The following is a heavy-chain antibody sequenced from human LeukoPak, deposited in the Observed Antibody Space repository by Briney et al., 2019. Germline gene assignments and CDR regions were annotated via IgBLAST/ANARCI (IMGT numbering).Heavy chain of an antibody. Sequence: SETLSLTCTFSGGSISSYYWSWIRQPAGKGLEWIGRIYASGSTNYNPSLKSRVTMSVDTSKNQFSLKLSSVTAADTAVYYCARDRYYYDSRGSALDYWGQGTLVTASS. CDR2: IYASGST. CDR3: ARDRYYYDSRGSALDY. V-gene: IGHV4-4*07. CDR1: GGSISSYY. D-gene: IGHD3-22*01. J-gene: IGHJ4*02.